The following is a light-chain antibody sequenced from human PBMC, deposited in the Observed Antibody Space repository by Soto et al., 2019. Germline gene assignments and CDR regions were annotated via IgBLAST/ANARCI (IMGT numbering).Light chain of an antibody. J-gene: IGKJ1*01. CDR1: QSVSSN. Sequence: ERVMTQSPVTLSVSPGERATLSCRASQSVSSNLAWYQQKPGQAPRLLLYGTSTRATGIPARFSGSGSGTEFTLTISSLQSEDFAVYYCHQYDNWPLTWTFGQGTKV. CDR3: HQYDNWPLTWT. V-gene: IGKV3-15*01. CDR2: GTS.